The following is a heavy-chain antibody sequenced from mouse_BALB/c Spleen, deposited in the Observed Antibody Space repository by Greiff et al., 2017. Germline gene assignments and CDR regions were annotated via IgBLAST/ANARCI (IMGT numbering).Heavy chain of an antibody. D-gene: IGHD1-1*01. Sequence: EVQRVESGGGLVQPGGSLKLSCAASGFTFSSYTMSWVRQTPEKRLEWVATISSGGSYTYYPDSVKGRFTISRDNAKNTLYLQMSSLRSEDTAMYYCARHTTVVVDYWGQGTTLTVSS. CDR2: ISSGGSYT. V-gene: IGHV5-9-3*01. CDR3: ARHTTVVVDY. CDR1: GFTFSSYT. J-gene: IGHJ2*01.